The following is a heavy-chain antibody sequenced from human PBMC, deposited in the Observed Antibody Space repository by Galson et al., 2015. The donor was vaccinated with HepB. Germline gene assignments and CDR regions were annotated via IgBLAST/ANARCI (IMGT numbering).Heavy chain of an antibody. Sequence: SLRLSCAASGFTFSSYAMHWVRQAPGKGLEWGAVISYDGSNKYYADSVKGRFTISRDNSKNTLYLQMNSLRAEDTAVYFCARDFQAVAGIHCYYYYGMDVWGQGTTVPVSS. CDR2: ISYDGSNK. D-gene: IGHD6-19*01. V-gene: IGHV3-30*04. J-gene: IGHJ6*02. CDR3: ARDFQAVAGIHCYYYYGMDV. CDR1: GFTFSSYA.